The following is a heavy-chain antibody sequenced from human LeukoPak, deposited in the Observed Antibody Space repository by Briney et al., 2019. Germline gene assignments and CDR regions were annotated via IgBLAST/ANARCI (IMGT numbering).Heavy chain of an antibody. D-gene: IGHD3-22*01. CDR2: IIPIFGIA. CDR3: AREGYYYDSSGLIHYYYHGMDV. CDR1: GGTFSSYA. Sequence: ASVKVSCKASGGTFSSYAISWVRQAPGQGLEWMGRIIPIFGIANYAQKFQGRVTITADKSTSTAYMELSSLRSEDTAVYYCAREGYYYDSSGLIHYYYHGMDVWGQGTTVTVSS. V-gene: IGHV1-69*04. J-gene: IGHJ6*02.